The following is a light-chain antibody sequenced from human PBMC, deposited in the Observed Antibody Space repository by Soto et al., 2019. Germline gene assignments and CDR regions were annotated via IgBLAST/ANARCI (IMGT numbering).Light chain of an antibody. J-gene: IGKJ2*01. CDR3: QQRGYT. Sequence: EIVLTQSPATLSLSPGERATLSCRASQSVSSFLAWYQQKPGQAPRLLIYDTSSRATGIPARFSGSGSGTDFTLTISSLAPVDFAVYYCQQRGYTFGQGTKLEIK. V-gene: IGKV3-11*01. CDR2: DTS. CDR1: QSVSSF.